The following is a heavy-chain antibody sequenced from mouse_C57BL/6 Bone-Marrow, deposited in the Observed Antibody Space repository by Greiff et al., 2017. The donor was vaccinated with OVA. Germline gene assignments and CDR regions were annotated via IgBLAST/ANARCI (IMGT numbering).Heavy chain of an antibody. V-gene: IGHV6-6*01. CDR3: TPDITTVVATDYAMDY. CDR1: GFTFSDAW. J-gene: IGHJ4*01. D-gene: IGHD1-1*01. Sequence: DVKLVESGGGLVQPGGSMKLSCAASGFTFSDAWMDWVRQSPEKGLEWVAEIRNKANNHATYYAESVKGRFTISRDDSKSSVYLQMNSLRAEDTGIYYCTPDITTVVATDYAMDYWGQGTSVTVSS. CDR2: IRNKANNHAT.